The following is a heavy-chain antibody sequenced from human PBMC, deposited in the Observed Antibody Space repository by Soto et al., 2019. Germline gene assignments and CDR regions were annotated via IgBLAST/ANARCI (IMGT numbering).Heavy chain of an antibody. CDR3: AKQDIYSIGWWGQYYYGMDV. J-gene: IGHJ6*02. CDR2: MNPNSGNT. CDR1: GYTFSSYD. D-gene: IGHD6-19*01. Sequence: ASVKVSCKASGYTFSSYDIKWVRQATGQGLEWMGWMNPNSGNTGYAQKFQGRVTMTRNTSISTAYMELSSLRSEDTAVYYCAKQDIYSIGWWGQYYYGMDVWGPGTTVTVSS. V-gene: IGHV1-8*01.